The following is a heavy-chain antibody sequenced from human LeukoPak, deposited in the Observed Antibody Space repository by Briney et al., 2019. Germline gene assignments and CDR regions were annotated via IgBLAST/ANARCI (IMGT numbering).Heavy chain of an antibody. CDR2: ISGSGDNT. V-gene: IGHV3-23*01. Sequence: AGGSLRLSCTASGFTFSSYAMSWVRQAPGKGLEWVSLISGSGDNTYYADSVKGRFTIFRDNSRNTLYLQMNSLKAEDTAVYYCAKVSSSSGSPNYYFEFWGQGTLVTVSS. CDR1: GFTFSSYA. D-gene: IGHD6-13*01. CDR3: AKVSSSSGSPNYYFEF. J-gene: IGHJ4*02.